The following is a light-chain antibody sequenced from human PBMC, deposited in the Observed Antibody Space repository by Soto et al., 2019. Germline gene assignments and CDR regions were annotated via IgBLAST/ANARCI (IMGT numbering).Light chain of an antibody. CDR2: EGN. CDR1: SSDVGTYNL. J-gene: IGLJ2*01. Sequence: QSVLTQPASVSGSPGESITTSCTGTSSDVGTYNLVTWYQQHPGRVPKLILYEGNKRPSGVSSRFSASKSGNTASLTISGLQAEDEADYFCCSYAPSRTLLFGGGTKLTVL. V-gene: IGLV2-23*01. CDR3: CSYAPSRTLL.